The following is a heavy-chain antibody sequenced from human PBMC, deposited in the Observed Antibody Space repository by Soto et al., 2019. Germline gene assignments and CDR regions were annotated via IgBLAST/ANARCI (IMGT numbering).Heavy chain of an antibody. Sequence: GGSLRLSCAASGFTFSSYAMHWVRQAPGKGLEWVAVISYDGSNKYYADSVKGRFVVSRDNDKNTVYLHMSSLTGEDTAVYFCAKIEMGWFAHWGQGTQVTVSS. V-gene: IGHV3-30-3*02. CDR3: AKIEMGWFAH. CDR2: ISYDGSNK. D-gene: IGHD2-8*01. CDR1: GFTFSSYA. J-gene: IGHJ5*02.